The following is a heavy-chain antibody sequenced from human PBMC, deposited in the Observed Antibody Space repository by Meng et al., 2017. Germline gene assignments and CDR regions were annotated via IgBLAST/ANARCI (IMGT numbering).Heavy chain of an antibody. V-gene: IGHV3-21*01. D-gene: IGHD3-9*01. CDR3: ARVDILTGYYSNFVSGMDV. Sequence: GGSLRLACAASGFTFSSYSMDWVRQAPGKGLEWVSSIISSSSYIYYADSVKGRFTISRDNAKHTLYLQMNSLRAEDTAVYYCARVDILTGYYSNFVSGMDVWGQGTTVTVSS. CDR2: IISSSSYI. CDR1: GFTFSSYS. J-gene: IGHJ6*02.